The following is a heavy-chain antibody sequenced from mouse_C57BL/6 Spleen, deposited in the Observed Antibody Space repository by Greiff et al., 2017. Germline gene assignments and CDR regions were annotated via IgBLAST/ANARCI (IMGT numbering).Heavy chain of an antibody. J-gene: IGHJ2*01. V-gene: IGHV1-76*01. CDR1: GYTFTDYY. Sequence: VQLQQSGAELVRPGASVKLSCKASGYTFTDYYINWVKQRPGQGLEWIARIYPGSGNTYYNEKFKGKATLTAEKSSSTAYMQLSSLPSEDSAVYFCARGTAQGYWGQGTTLTVSS. D-gene: IGHD3-2*02. CDR2: IYPGSGNT. CDR3: ARGTAQGY.